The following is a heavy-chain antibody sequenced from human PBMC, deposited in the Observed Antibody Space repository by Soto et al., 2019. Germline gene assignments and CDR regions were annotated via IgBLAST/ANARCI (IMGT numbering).Heavy chain of an antibody. V-gene: IGHV3-23*01. CDR1: GFTFSSYA. CDR3: AKGSYTYYFEY. CDR2: IGTNIVAT. Sequence: GGSLRLSCAASGFTFSSYAMSWVRQAPGRGLEWVSTIGTNIVATYYADSVKGRFTVSRDNSKNTVFLQMDSLRTEDTAVYYCAKGSYTYYFEYWGQGTLVTVSS. D-gene: IGHD3-10*01. J-gene: IGHJ4*02.